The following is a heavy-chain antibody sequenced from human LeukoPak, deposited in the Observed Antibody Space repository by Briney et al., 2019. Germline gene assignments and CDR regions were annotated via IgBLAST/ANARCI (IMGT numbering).Heavy chain of an antibody. V-gene: IGHV5-51*01. J-gene: IGHJ4*02. CDR2: IYPGDSDT. CDR1: GYSFTSYW. CDR3: ARRAGRGRSSSYFDY. D-gene: IGHD6-6*01. Sequence: GESLKISCKGSGYSFTSYWIGWVRQMPGKGLEWMGIIYPGDSDTGYSPSFQGQVTISADKSISTAYLQWSSLKASDTAMYYCARRAGRGRSSSYFDYWGQGTLVTVSS.